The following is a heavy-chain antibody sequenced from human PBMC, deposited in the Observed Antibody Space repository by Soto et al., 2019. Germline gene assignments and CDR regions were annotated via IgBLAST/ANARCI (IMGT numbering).Heavy chain of an antibody. V-gene: IGHV4-31*03. CDR2: IYYSGST. CDR3: ARAAYDFWSGYQNWFDP. CDR1: GGSISSGGYY. J-gene: IGHJ5*02. Sequence: QVQLQESGPGLVKPSQTLSLTCTVSGGSISSGGYYWSWIRQHPGKGLEWIGYIYYSGSTYYNPSLKSRVTISGDTAKNQFSLKLSSVTAADTAVYYWARAAYDFWSGYQNWFDPWGQGTLVTVSS. D-gene: IGHD3-3*01.